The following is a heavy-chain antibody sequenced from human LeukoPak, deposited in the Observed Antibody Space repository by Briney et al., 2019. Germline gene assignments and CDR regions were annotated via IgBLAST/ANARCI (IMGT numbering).Heavy chain of an antibody. D-gene: IGHD3-9*01. CDR2: ISGSDDSA. Sequence: GGSLRLSCATSGFTFSSYAMNWVRQAPGKGLEWVSAISGSDDSAYYADSVKGRFTISRDKSKNTLYLQMHSLRAEDTAVYYCARAPKYYDTLTGYSPGAFDIWGQGTMVTVSS. J-gene: IGHJ3*02. CDR1: GFTFSSYA. CDR3: ARAPKYYDTLTGYSPGAFDI. V-gene: IGHV3-23*01.